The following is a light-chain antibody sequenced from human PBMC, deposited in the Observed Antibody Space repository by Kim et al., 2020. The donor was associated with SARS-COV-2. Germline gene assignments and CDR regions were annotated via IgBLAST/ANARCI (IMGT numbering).Light chain of an antibody. CDR3: QTWGTGIRV. CDR2: LNSDGSH. J-gene: IGLJ3*02. V-gene: IGLV4-69*01. Sequence: QPVLTQSPSASASLGASVKLTCTLSSGRSSYAIAWHQQQPEKGPRYLMKLNSDGSHRKGDGIPDRFSGSSSGAERYLTISRLQSEDEADYYCQTWGTGIRVFGGGTKLTVL. CDR1: SGRSSYA.